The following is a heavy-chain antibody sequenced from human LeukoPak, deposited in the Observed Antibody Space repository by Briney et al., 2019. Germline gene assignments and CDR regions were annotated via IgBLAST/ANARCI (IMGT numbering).Heavy chain of an antibody. V-gene: IGHV3-33*03. D-gene: IGHD2-8*01. J-gene: IGHJ4*02. CDR3: ARGFRNGPFDC. CDR2: IWYNGKNK. Sequence: GGSLRLSCAASGFTFSTYAMHWVRQAPGKGLEWVAMIWYNGKNKHYAGSVKGRFTISRDNAKNSHFLQMNSLRVEDTALYYCARGFRNGPFDCWGQGTLVTVSS. CDR1: GFTFSTYA.